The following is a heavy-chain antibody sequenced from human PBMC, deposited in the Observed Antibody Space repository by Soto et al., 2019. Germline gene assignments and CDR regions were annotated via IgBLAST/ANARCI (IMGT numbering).Heavy chain of an antibody. Sequence: SVKVSCKASGGTFSSYAISWVRQAPGQGLEWMGGIIPIFGTANYAQKFQGRVTITADESTSTAYMELSSLRSEDTAVSYCAGNKDGGNPDVGVGDFENWGQGTMVTVSS. CDR2: IIPIFGTA. CDR1: GGTFSSYA. V-gene: IGHV1-69*13. J-gene: IGHJ4*02. CDR3: AGNKDGGNPDVGVGDFEN. D-gene: IGHD3-3*01.